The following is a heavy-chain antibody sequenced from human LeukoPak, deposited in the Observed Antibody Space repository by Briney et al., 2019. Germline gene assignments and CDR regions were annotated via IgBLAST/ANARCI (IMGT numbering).Heavy chain of an antibody. J-gene: IGHJ6*04. Sequence: GGSLRLSCAASGFTFSSFEMNWVRQAPGKGLEWLSHISTSGSTIYYAHSVKGRFTISRDNAENSVYLQMSSLRAEDTAVYYCAELGITMIGGVWGKGTTVTISS. CDR3: AELGITMIGGV. CDR1: GFTFSSFE. D-gene: IGHD3-10*02. V-gene: IGHV3-48*03. CDR2: ISTSGSTI.